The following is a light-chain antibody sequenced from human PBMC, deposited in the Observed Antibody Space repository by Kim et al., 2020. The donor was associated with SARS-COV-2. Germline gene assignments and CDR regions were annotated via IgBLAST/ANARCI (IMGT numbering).Light chain of an antibody. CDR1: QSVSNY. CDR2: GAS. Sequence: SLSPGERPTLSCRASQSVSNYLAWCQQKPGQAPRLLIHGASSRATGIPDGFSGSGSGTDFTLTISRLEPEDSAVYYCQQYRDSPPTFGQGTKLEI. J-gene: IGKJ2*01. V-gene: IGKV3-20*01. CDR3: QQYRDSPPT.